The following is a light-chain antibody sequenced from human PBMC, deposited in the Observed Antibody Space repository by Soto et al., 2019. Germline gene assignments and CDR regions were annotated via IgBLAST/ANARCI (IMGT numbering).Light chain of an antibody. CDR3: QQYYYWWT. Sequence: EIVMTQSPATLSVSPGERATLSCRASQSISSKLAWFQEKPGQAPRLLFYGASTRATGVPARFSGSGSGTEFTLTISSLQSEDFAVYFCQQYYYWWTFGQGTKVEI. V-gene: IGKV3-15*01. J-gene: IGKJ1*01. CDR1: QSISSK. CDR2: GAS.